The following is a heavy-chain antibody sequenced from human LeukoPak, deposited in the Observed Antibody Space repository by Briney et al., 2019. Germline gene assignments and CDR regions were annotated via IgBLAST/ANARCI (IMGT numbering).Heavy chain of an antibody. CDR2: MYIDGST. V-gene: IGHV3-53*01. D-gene: IGHD6-13*01. CDR3: ARVYSSSWYSGYLYMDV. Sequence: PGGSLRLSCAASGFSVSSNYMSWVRQAPGKGLEWVSVMYIDGSTYYADSVKGRFTISRDISKNTLYLQMSSLRGEDTAVYYCARVYSSSWYSGYLYMDVWGKGTTVTVSS. J-gene: IGHJ6*03. CDR1: GFSVSSNY.